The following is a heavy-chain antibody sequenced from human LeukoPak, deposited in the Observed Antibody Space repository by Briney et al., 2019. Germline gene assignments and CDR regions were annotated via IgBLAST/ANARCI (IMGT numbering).Heavy chain of an antibody. CDR3: ARHVKDGYNFIDY. CDR1: GGSSSRYY. J-gene: IGHJ4*02. CDR2: IYYSGST. Sequence: PSETLSLTCTVSGGSSSRYYWSWIRQPPGKGLEWIGYIYYSGSTNSNPSLKSRVTISVDTSKNQFSLKLSSVAAADTAVYYCARHVKDGYNFIDYWGQGTLVTVSS. V-gene: IGHV4-59*08. D-gene: IGHD5-24*01.